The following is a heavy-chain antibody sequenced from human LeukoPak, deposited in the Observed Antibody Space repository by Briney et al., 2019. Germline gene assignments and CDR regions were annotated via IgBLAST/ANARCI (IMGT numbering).Heavy chain of an antibody. J-gene: IGHJ4*02. CDR2: FTGSGGTT. V-gene: IGHV3-23*01. CDR1: GFTFSSNS. Sequence: PGGSLRLSCTVSGFTFSSNSMSWVRQAPGKGLEWVSSFTGSGGTTYYADSVKGRFTISRDNSKNTLYLQMNSLTVEDTAVYYCAKALGMGGWYYFFDYWGQGTLVTVSS. D-gene: IGHD6-19*01. CDR3: AKALGMGGWYYFFDY.